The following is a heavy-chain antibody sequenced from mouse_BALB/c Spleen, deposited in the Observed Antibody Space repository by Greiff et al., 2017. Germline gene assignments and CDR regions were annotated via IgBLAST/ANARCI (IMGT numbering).Heavy chain of an antibody. CDR2: INPSNGRT. CDR1: GYTFTSYW. J-gene: IGHJ3*01. Sequence: QVQLQQPGAELVKPGASVKLSCTASGYTFTSYWMHWVKQRPGQGLEWIGEINPSNGRTNYNEKFKSKATLTVDKSSSTAYLQLSSLTSEDSAVYYCEREGFAYWGEGTLVTVSA. V-gene: IGHV1S81*02. CDR3: EREGFAY.